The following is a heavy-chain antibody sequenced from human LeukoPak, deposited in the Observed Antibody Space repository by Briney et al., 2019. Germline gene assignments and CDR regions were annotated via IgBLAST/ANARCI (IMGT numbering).Heavy chain of an antibody. CDR3: AEMGGYSGCYFDY. J-gene: IGHJ4*02. V-gene: IGHV3-23*01. D-gene: IGHD5-12*01. Sequence: PGGSLRLSCAASGFTFRRYAMSWVRQAPGKGLEWVSTISTSGGSTYYADSLKGRFTISRDNSQNTLYLQMNSLRAEDTAEDDFAEMGGYSGCYFDYWDQGTLVTVSS. CDR1: GFTFRRYA. CDR2: ISTSGGST.